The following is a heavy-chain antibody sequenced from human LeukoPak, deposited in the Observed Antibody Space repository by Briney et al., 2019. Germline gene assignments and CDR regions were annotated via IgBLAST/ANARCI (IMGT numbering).Heavy chain of an antibody. V-gene: IGHV3-7*04. CDR1: GVSVSSYR. CDR3: ARGLGAAHFDY. Sequence: WRTLRLSCAVSGVSVSSYRMSWNCLAQAQWLGLVASIKQDGSEKYYVDSVKGRFTISRDNAKNSLYLQMNSLRAEDTAVYYCARGLGAAHFDYWGQGTLVTVSS. J-gene: IGHJ4*02. D-gene: IGHD1-26*01. CDR2: IKQDGSEK.